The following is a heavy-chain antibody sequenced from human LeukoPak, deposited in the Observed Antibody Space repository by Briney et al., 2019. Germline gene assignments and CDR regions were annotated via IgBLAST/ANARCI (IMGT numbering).Heavy chain of an antibody. CDR2: ISAYNGNT. J-gene: IGHJ6*02. CDR3: ATGIAAAGTYYYYGMDV. CDR1: GYTFTSYG. Sequence: ASVKVSCKASGYTFTSYGISWVRQAPGQGLEWMGWISAYNGNTNYAQKLQGRVSMTTDTSTSTAYMELRSLRSGDTAVYYCATGIAAAGTYYYYGMDVWGQGTTVTVSS. V-gene: IGHV1-18*01. D-gene: IGHD6-13*01.